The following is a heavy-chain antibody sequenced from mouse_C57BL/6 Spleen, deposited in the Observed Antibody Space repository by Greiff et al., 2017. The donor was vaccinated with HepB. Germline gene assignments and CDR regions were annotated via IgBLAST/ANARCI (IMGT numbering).Heavy chain of an antibody. Sequence: VQLQQSGAELVKPGASVKLSCKASGYTFTSYWMHWVKQRPGRSLEWIGRIDPNSGGTKYNEKFKSKATLTVDKPSSTAYMQLSSLTSEDSAVYYCARNWDGYFDYWGQGTTLTVSS. V-gene: IGHV1-72*01. D-gene: IGHD4-1*01. CDR2: IDPNSGGT. CDR3: ARNWDGYFDY. CDR1: GYTFTSYW. J-gene: IGHJ2*01.